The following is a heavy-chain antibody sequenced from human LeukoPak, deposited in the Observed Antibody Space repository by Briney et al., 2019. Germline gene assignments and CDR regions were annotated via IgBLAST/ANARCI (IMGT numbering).Heavy chain of an antibody. V-gene: IGHV3-30-3*01. CDR3: ARDKRENGVFDY. CDR2: ISYDGSNK. Sequence: GGSLRLSCAVAGFSLSSHAVHWVRQAPGKGLEWVAVISYDGSNKYYADSVKGRFTISRDNSKNTLYLQMNSLRAEETAVYYCARDKRENGVFDYWGQGTLVTVSS. D-gene: IGHD2-8*01. CDR1: GFSLSSHA. J-gene: IGHJ4*02.